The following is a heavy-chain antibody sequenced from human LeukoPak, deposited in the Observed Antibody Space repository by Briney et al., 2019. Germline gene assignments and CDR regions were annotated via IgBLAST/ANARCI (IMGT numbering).Heavy chain of an antibody. D-gene: IGHD1-26*01. CDR3: AKGETNYYYYMDV. CDR2: IRYDGSNK. V-gene: IGHV3-30*02. CDR1: GFTFSSYG. J-gene: IGHJ6*03. Sequence: GGSLRLSCAASGFTFSSYGMHWVRQAPGKGLEWVAFIRYDGSNKYYADSVKGRFTISRDNSKNTLYLQMNSLRAEDTAVYYCAKGETNYYYYMDVWGKGTTVTISS.